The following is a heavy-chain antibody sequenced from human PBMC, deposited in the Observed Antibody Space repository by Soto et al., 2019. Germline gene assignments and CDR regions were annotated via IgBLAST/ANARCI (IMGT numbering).Heavy chain of an antibody. V-gene: IGHV4-30-4*01. Sequence: SETLSLTCTVSGGSISSGDYYWSWIRRPPGKGLEWIGYIYKSATTYYNPSFESRVAISVDTSKSQFSLNVTSVTAADTAVYFCARGRYCLTGRCFPNWFDSWGQGALVTVSS. CDR2: IYKSATT. D-gene: IGHD7-27*01. CDR1: GGSISSGDYY. CDR3: ARGRYCLTGRCFPNWFDS. J-gene: IGHJ5*01.